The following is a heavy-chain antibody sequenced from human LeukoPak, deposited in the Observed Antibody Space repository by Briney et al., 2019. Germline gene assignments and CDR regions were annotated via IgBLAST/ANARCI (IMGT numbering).Heavy chain of an antibody. J-gene: IGHJ4*02. V-gene: IGHV3-53*04. D-gene: IGHD6-13*01. Sequence: PGGSLRLSCAASGFTFSDYEMNWVRQAPGKGLEWVSVIYSGGSTYYADSVKGRFTISRHNSKNTLYLQMNSLRAEDTAVYYCARGGQQLVPFDYWGQGTLVTVSS. CDR1: GFTFSDYE. CDR3: ARGGQQLVPFDY. CDR2: IYSGGST.